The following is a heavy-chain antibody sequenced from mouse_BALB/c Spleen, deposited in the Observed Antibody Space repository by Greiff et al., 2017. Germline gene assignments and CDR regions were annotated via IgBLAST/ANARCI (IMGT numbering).Heavy chain of an antibody. V-gene: IGHV1-83*01. J-gene: IGHJ3*01. D-gene: IGHD2-4*01. CDR1: GYTFTDYV. Sequence: VQLQQSGPELVTPGASVKMSCKASGYTFTDYVIRWVKQRPGQGLEWIGEIYPGSGSTYYNEKFKGKATLTADKASNTAYMQLSSLTSEDSAVYFCARGGITTRSFAYWGQGTLVTVAA. CDR3: ARGGITTRSFAY. CDR2: IYPGSGST.